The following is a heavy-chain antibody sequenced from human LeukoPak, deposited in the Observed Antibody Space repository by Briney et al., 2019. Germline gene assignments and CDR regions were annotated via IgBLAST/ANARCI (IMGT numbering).Heavy chain of an antibody. CDR3: ARDSHGDSFDY. CDR1: GYSISSGYY. V-gene: IGHV4-38-2*02. CDR2: IYHSGST. Sequence: SETLSLTCTVSGYSISSGYYWGWIRPPPGKGLEWIGSIYHSGSTYYNPSLKSRVTISVDTSKNQFSLKLSSVTAADTAVYYCARDSHGDSFDYWGQGTLVTVSS. J-gene: IGHJ4*02. D-gene: IGHD4-17*01.